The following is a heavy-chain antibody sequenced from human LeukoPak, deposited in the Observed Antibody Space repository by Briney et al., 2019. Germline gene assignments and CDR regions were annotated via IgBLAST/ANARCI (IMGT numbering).Heavy chain of an antibody. CDR1: GGSFSGYY. Sequence: SETLSLTCAVYGGSFSGYYWSWIRQPPGKGLEWIGEINHSGSTNYNPSLKSRVTISVDTSKNQFSLKLSSVTAADTAVYYCARGSPLYYYGSGSLPGYYYHGMDVWGQGTTVTVSS. V-gene: IGHV4-34*01. CDR2: INHSGST. D-gene: IGHD3-10*01. CDR3: ARGSPLYYYGSGSLPGYYYHGMDV. J-gene: IGHJ6*02.